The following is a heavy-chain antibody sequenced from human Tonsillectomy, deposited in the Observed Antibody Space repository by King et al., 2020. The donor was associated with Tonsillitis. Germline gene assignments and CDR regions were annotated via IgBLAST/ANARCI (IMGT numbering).Heavy chain of an antibody. CDR2: ISSSSSYK. V-gene: IGHV3-21*01. CDR3: ARGEDYEFGFDY. CDR1: GFTFSSYS. D-gene: IGHD3-3*01. J-gene: IGHJ4*02. Sequence: VQLVESGGGLVKPGGSLRLSCAASGFTFSSYSMNWVRQAPGKGLEWVSSISSSSSYKYYADSVKGRFTISRDNAKNSLYLQMNSLRAEESAVYYCARGEDYEFGFDYWGQGTLVTVSS.